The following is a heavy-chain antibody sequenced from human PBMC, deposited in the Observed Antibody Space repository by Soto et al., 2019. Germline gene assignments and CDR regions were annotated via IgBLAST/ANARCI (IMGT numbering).Heavy chain of an antibody. CDR2: IIPIFGTA. CDR1: GGTFSSYA. V-gene: IGHV1-69*13. J-gene: IGHJ3*02. CDR3: ARGGNQINDAFDI. Sequence: SVKVSCKASGGTFSSYAISWVRQAPGQGLEWMGGIIPIFGTANYAQKFQGRVTITADESTSTAYMELSRLRSDDTAVYYCARGGNQINDAFDIWGQGTMVTVSS.